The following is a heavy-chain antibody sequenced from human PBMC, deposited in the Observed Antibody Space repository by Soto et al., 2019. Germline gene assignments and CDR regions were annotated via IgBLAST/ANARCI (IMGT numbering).Heavy chain of an antibody. CDR1: GFTFDDYA. V-gene: IGHV3-9*01. Sequence: EVQLVESGGGLVQPGRSLRLSCAASGFTFDDYAMHWVRQAPGKGLEWVSGISWNRGSIGYADSVKGRFTISRDNAKNSLYLQMNSLRAEDTALYYCAKDTGSGNPGHYYYMDVWGKGTTVTVSS. CDR2: ISWNRGSI. D-gene: IGHD3-10*01. J-gene: IGHJ6*03. CDR3: AKDTGSGNPGHYYYMDV.